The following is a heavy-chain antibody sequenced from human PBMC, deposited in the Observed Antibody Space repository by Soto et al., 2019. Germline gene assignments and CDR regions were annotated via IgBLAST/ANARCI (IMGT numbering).Heavy chain of an antibody. CDR1: GGTFSSYT. CDR2: IIPILGIA. Sequence: QVQLVQSGAEVKKPGSSVKVSCKASGGTFSSYTISWVRQAPGQGLEWMGRIIPILGIANYAQKFQGRVTIIEDKHTSTAYMELSSLRSEDTAVYYCGRDRMATVTPYYFDYWGQGTLVTVST. D-gene: IGHD4-17*01. V-gene: IGHV1-69*08. J-gene: IGHJ4*02. CDR3: GRDRMATVTPYYFDY.